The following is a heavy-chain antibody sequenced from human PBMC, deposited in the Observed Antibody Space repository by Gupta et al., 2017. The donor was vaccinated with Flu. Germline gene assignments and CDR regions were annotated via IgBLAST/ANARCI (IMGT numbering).Heavy chain of an antibody. D-gene: IGHD2-21*01. CDR2: IKQDGSEK. CDR1: GFTFSNYW. J-gene: IGHJ6*02. CDR3: ARGWGDAVGYYGMDV. V-gene: IGHV3-7*01. Sequence: EVQLVESGGGLVQPGGSLRLSCAASGFTFSNYWMSWVRQAPGKGLEWVANIKQDGSEKSYVDSVKGRFTISRDNAKNSLYLQMNSLRAEDTAVYYCARGWGDAVGYYGMDVWGQGTTVTVSS.